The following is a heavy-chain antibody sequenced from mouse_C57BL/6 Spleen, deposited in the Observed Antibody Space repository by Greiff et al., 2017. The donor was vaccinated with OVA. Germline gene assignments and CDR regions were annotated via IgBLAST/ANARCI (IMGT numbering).Heavy chain of an antibody. D-gene: IGHD1-1*01. CDR1: GFTFSSYG. J-gene: IGHJ3*01. CDR2: ISSGGSYT. V-gene: IGHV5-6*01. Sequence: EVQLVESGGDLVKPGGSLKLSCAASGFTFSSYGMSWVRQTPDKRLEWVATISSGGSYTYYPDSVKGRFTISRDNAKNTLYLQMSSLKSEDTAMYYCASPHYYGSSPFAYWGQGTLVTVSA. CDR3: ASPHYYGSSPFAY.